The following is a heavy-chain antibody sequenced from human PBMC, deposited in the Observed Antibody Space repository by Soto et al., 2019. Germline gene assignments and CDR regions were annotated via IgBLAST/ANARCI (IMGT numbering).Heavy chain of an antibody. Sequence: QVQLVQSGAAVKKPGSSVKVSCKASGGTFSSYTISWVRQAPGQGLEWMGRIIPILGIANYAQKFQGRVTITADKSTSTAYMELSSLRSEDTAVYYCARVYCSGGSCYYFDYWGQGTLVTVSS. CDR1: GGTFSSYT. CDR3: ARVYCSGGSCYYFDY. D-gene: IGHD2-15*01. V-gene: IGHV1-69*02. J-gene: IGHJ4*02. CDR2: IIPILGIA.